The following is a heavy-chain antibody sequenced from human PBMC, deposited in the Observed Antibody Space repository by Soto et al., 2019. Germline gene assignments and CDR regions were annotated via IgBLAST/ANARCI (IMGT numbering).Heavy chain of an antibody. CDR1: GYTFTSYA. J-gene: IGHJ4*02. Sequence: GASVKVSCKASGYTFTSYAMHWVRQAPGQRLEWMGWINAGNGNTKYSQKFQGRVTITRDTSASTAYMELSSLRSEDTAVYYCARVSGGSYGGGKFDYWGQGTLVTVSS. V-gene: IGHV1-3*01. D-gene: IGHD1-26*01. CDR2: INAGNGNT. CDR3: ARVSGGSYGGGKFDY.